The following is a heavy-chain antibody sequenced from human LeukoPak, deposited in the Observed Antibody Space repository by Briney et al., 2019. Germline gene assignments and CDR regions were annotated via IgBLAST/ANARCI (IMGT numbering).Heavy chain of an antibody. CDR1: GFTFSGCG. CDR2: IYSGGST. J-gene: IGHJ3*02. V-gene: IGHV3-NL1*01. CDR3: ARSYYDSSGYYPGAFDI. D-gene: IGHD3-22*01. Sequence: GGSLRLSCAASGFTFSGCGMHWGRQAPGKGVEWVSVIYSGGSTYYSDSVKGRFTISRDNSKNTLYLQMNSLRAEDTAVYYCARSYYDSSGYYPGAFDIWGQGTMVTVSS.